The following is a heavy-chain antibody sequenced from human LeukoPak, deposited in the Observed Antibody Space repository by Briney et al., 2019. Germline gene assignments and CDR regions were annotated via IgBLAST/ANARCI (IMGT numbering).Heavy chain of an antibody. CDR2: INHSGST. V-gene: IGHV4-34*01. Sequence: PSETLSLTCAVSGGSFSGYYWSWIRQPPGKGLEWIGEINHSGSTNYNPSLKSRVTISVDTSKNQFSLKLSSVTAADTAVYYCARGDLAIGYSSSWDAFDIWGQGTMVTVSS. CDR3: ARGDLAIGYSSSWDAFDI. D-gene: IGHD6-13*01. CDR1: GGSFSGYY. J-gene: IGHJ3*02.